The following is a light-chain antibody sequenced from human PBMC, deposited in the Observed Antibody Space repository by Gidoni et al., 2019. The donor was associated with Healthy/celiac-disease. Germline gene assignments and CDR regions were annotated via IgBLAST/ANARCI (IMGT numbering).Light chain of an antibody. CDR3: SSYTSSNSWV. J-gene: IGLJ3*02. V-gene: IGLV2-14*01. CDR2: EVT. CDR1: SSAVGGYNY. Sequence: QSALTQPASVSGSPGQSITISCTGTSSAVGGYNYVSWYQQHPGKAPKLMIYEVTNRPSGVSNRFSGSKSGNTASLTISGLQAEDETDYYCSSYTSSNSWVFGGGTKLTVL.